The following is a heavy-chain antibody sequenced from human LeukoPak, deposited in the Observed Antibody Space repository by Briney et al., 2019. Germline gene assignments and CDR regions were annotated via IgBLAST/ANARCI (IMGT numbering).Heavy chain of an antibody. Sequence: GGSLRLSCAASGFTFSSYSMNWVRQAPGKGLEWVSSISSSSSYIYYADSVKGRFTISRDNAKNSLYLQMNSLRAEDTAVYYCAGEGDGALTYDYWGQGTLVTVSS. CDR3: AGEGDGALTYDY. V-gene: IGHV3-21*01. J-gene: IGHJ4*02. D-gene: IGHD1-14*01. CDR2: ISSSSSYI. CDR1: GFTFSSYS.